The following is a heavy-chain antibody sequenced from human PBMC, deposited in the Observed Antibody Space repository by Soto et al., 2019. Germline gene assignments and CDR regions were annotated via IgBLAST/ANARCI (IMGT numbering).Heavy chain of an antibody. CDR1: GYTFTSYY. D-gene: IGHD2-2*03. CDR2: INPSGGST. V-gene: IGHV1-46*01. CDR3: ASGYCSSTSCYAGRYYYGMDV. Sequence: ASVKVSCKASGYTFTSYYMHWVRQAPGQGLEWMGIINPSGGSTSYAQKFQGRVTMTRDTSTSTVYMELSSLRSEDTAVYYCASGYCSSTSCYAGRYYYGMDVWGQGTTVTVSS. J-gene: IGHJ6*02.